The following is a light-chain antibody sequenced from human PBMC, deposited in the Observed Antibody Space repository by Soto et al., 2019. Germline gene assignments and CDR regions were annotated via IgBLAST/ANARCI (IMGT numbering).Light chain of an antibody. Sequence: QSALTQPASVSGSPGQSITISCTGTSSDVGGYNYVSWYQQHPGKAPKLMIYEVSNRPSGVSNRFSGSKSGNTASLTISGLQAEDEGDYYCSSYGSSSNPYVFGTGTKLTVL. V-gene: IGLV2-14*01. CDR2: EVS. CDR3: SSYGSSSNPYV. J-gene: IGLJ1*01. CDR1: SSDVGGYNY.